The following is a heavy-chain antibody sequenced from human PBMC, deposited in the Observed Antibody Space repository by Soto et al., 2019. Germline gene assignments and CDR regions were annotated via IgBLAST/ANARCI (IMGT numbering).Heavy chain of an antibody. CDR3: AKSPSGYFDWFFDY. Sequence: LRLSCSASGFTFSSYAMSWVRQAPGKGLEWVSAISGSGGSTYYADSVKGRFTISRDNSKNTLYLQMNSLRAEDTAVYYCAKSPSGYFDWFFDYWGQGTLVTVSS. V-gene: IGHV3-23*01. J-gene: IGHJ4*02. CDR1: GFTFSSYA. CDR2: ISGSGGST. D-gene: IGHD3-9*01.